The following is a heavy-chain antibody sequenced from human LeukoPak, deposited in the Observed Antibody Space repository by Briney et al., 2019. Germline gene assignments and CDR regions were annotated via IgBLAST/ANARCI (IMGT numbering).Heavy chain of an antibody. CDR1: RYTFTRYG. J-gene: IGHJ4*02. D-gene: IGHD1-26*01. CDR2: ISAYNGNT. V-gene: IGHV1-18*01. Sequence: ASVNVSCKASRYTFTRYGISWVRQAPGHGVGGRGWISAYNGNTNDAQKLQGRVTMTTDTSTSTAYMELRSLRSDDTAVYYCARSEELLVPEFDYWGQGTLVTVSS. CDR3: ARSEELLVPEFDY.